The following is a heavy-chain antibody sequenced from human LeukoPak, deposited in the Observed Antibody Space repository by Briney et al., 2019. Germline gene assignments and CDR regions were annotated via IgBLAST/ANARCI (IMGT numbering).Heavy chain of an antibody. CDR3: ARGGGFIDN. CDR2: MNPSSGNT. V-gene: IGHV1-8*01. CDR1: GYTFTSTD. Sequence: ASVKVSCTASGYTFTSTDINWVRQATGQGLEWMGWMNPSSGNTGYAQHFQGRLTMTRDTSISTAYMELSSLRSEDTAVYYCARGGGFIDNWGQGTLVTVSS. J-gene: IGHJ4*02. D-gene: IGHD5-12*01.